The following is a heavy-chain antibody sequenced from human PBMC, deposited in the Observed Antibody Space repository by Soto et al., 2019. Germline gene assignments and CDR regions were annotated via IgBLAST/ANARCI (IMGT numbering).Heavy chain of an antibody. Sequence: QVQLVQSGAEVKKPGASVKVSCKASGYTFTSYAMHWVRQAPGQRLEWMGCINAGNGNTKYSQKFQGRVTITRDTPASTAYMELLSLRSEVTAVYYCARGVLCGHADWFQPWGQGTLVTVSS. CDR2: INAGNGNT. CDR3: ARGVLCGHADWFQP. V-gene: IGHV1-3*01. J-gene: IGHJ5*02. CDR1: GYTFTSYA.